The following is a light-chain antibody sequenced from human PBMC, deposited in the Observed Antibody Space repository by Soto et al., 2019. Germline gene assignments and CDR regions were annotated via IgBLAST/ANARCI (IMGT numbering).Light chain of an antibody. CDR1: QTISSW. CDR3: HQYNSYSPT. Sequence: HMTPSPCPLSGFVRDPVTIPCLARQTISSWLAWYQQKPGKATKLRIYEASGLESGVPSRFSGRGAGTEFTLTISSLQPLDFATYYCHQYNSYSPTFGQGNKVE. CDR2: EAS. V-gene: IGKV1-5*01. J-gene: IGKJ1*01.